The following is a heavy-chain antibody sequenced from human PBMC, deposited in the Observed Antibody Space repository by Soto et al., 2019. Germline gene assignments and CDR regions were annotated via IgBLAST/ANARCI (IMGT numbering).Heavy chain of an antibody. Sequence: SVKVSCKASGATLDNCAISWVRQAPGRGLEWLGGTMPILGLADNGQKSQGRDTITADKSTSTVYMERNNLRSEDTAVYYCARETHDVSVVPATVLGPFTWFDPWGQGTLVTVSS. J-gene: IGHJ5*02. CDR2: TMPILGLA. D-gene: IGHD2-2*02. V-gene: IGHV1-69*10. CDR1: GATLDNCA. CDR3: ARETHDVSVVPATVLGPFTWFDP.